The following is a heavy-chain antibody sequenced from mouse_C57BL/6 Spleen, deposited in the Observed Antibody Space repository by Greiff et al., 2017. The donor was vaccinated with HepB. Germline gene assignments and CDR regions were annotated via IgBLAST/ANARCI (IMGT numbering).Heavy chain of an antibody. J-gene: IGHJ2*01. Sequence: QVQLKESGPELVKPGASVKISCKASGYAFSSSWMNWVKQRPGKGLEWIGRIYPGDGDTNYNGKFKGKATLTADKASSTAYMQLSSLTSEDSAVYFCARWALEGDYWGQGTTLTVSS. CDR2: IYPGDGDT. CDR3: ARWALEGDY. CDR1: GYAFSSSW. V-gene: IGHV1-82*01.